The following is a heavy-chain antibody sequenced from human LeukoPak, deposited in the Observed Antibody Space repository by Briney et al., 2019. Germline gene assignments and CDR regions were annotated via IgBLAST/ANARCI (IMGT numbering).Heavy chain of an antibody. CDR3: AKDIDRWPPVGIVGTTAYIDY. V-gene: IGHV3-30*18. CDR2: ISYDGSNK. D-gene: IGHD1-26*01. CDR1: GFTFSDYG. J-gene: IGHJ4*02. Sequence: GGSLRLSCAASGFTFSDYGMHWVRQAPGKGLEWVAVISYDGSNKYYADSMKGRFTISRDNSKNTLYLQMNSLRAEDTAVYYCAKDIDRWPPVGIVGTTAYIDYWGQGTLVTVSS.